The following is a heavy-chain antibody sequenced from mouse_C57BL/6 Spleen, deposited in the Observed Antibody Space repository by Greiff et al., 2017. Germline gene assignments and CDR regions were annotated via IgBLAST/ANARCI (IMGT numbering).Heavy chain of an antibody. CDR3: ARCVVTTDFDY. CDR1: GYTFTDYY. J-gene: IGHJ2*01. V-gene: IGHV1-26*01. D-gene: IGHD2-2*01. Sequence: EVQLQQSGPELVKPGASVKISCKASGYTFTDYYMNWVKQSHGKSLEWIGDIIPNNGGTSYNQKFMGRATLTVDKSSSTAYMELRSLTSEDSAVYYCARCVVTTDFDYWGQGTTLTVSS. CDR2: IIPNNGGT.